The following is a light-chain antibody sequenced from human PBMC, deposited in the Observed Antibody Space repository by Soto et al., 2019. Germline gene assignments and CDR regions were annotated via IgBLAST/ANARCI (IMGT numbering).Light chain of an antibody. Sequence: QSALTQPASVSGSPGQSITISCTGTSSDIGGYNYVSWFQQHPGKAPKLMIFDVSNRPSGVSNRFSGSKSGNTASLTISGLQAEDEADYYCSSYTFRSTQVFGSGTKVTGL. J-gene: IGLJ1*01. CDR2: DVS. V-gene: IGLV2-14*03. CDR1: SSDIGGYNY. CDR3: SSYTFRSTQV.